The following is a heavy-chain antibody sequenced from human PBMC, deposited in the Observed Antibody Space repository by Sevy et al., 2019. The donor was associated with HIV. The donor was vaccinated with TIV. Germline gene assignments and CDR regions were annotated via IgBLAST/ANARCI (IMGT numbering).Heavy chain of an antibody. D-gene: IGHD3-22*01. CDR2: FDPEDGER. Sequence: ASVKVSCKVSGYSLTGLSMHWVRQAPGKGLEWMGSFDPEDGERIYAQKLEGRVTMTDDTSADTAYMELNSRRFDDTAVYYCATTKDYYESSGCPFDYWGQGTLVTVSS. CDR3: ATTKDYYESSGCPFDY. CDR1: GYSLTGLS. V-gene: IGHV1-24*01. J-gene: IGHJ4*02.